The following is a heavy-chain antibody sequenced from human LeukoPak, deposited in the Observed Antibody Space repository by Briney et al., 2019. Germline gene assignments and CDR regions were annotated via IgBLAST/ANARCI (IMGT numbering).Heavy chain of an antibody. J-gene: IGHJ4*02. CDR1: GFDFSDFE. CDR2: ISSSGSII. CDR3: ARTMWGFDY. V-gene: IGHV3-48*03. Sequence: GGSLRLSCASPGFDFSDFELNWVRQAPGKGLEWVSYISSSGSIIYYADSVKGRFTISRDNAKRSLFLQMNSLRVEDTAVYYCARTMWGFDYWGQGTLVTVSS. D-gene: IGHD7-27*01.